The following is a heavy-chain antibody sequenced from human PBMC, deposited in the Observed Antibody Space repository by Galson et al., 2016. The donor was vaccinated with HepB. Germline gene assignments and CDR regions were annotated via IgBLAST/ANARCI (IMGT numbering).Heavy chain of an antibody. J-gene: IGHJ3*02. CDR1: GFSVNTYA. Sequence: SLRLSCAASGFSVNTYAVNWVRQAPGTGLEWVAVLSTNGLSQHYADSVKGRVTISKDNSKNTLYLQMNSLRVEDTASYYCAKDQGKLRYYDWLTYDAVDIWGQGTMVIVSS. D-gene: IGHD3-9*01. CDR2: LSTNGLSQ. V-gene: IGHV3-30-3*01. CDR3: AKDQGKLRYYDWLTYDAVDI.